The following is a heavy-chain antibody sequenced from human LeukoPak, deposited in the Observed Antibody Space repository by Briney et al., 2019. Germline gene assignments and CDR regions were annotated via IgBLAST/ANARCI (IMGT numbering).Heavy chain of an antibody. CDR1: GFSVSTNY. V-gene: IGHV3-53*01. CDR3: ARGEYTSSPGDY. D-gene: IGHD6-6*01. J-gene: IGHJ4*02. Sequence: PGGSLRLSCAASGFSVSTNYMSWVRQAPGKGLEYLSILHNRAETYYPDSVKRRFTISKDNSKNTLYLQMNNLRPEDTALYYCARGEYTSSPGDYWGQATLVTVSS. CDR2: LHNRAET.